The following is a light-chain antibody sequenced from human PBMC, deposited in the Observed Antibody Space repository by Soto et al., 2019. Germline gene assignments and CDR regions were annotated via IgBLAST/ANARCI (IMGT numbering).Light chain of an antibody. V-gene: IGKV3-15*01. Sequence: EIVMTQSPATLSVSPGERATLSCRASQSVSSNFAWYQQKPGQAPRLLIYGASTRATGIPARFSGSGSGTEFTLTISSLQSEDFAVYYCQQYNNWPPDTFGQGTKLEIK. CDR3: QQYNNWPPDT. J-gene: IGKJ2*01. CDR1: QSVSSN. CDR2: GAS.